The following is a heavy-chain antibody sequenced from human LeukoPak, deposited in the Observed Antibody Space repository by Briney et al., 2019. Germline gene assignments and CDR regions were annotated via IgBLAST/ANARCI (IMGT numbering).Heavy chain of an antibody. CDR2: IYHSGST. CDR3: ARISYSSGWQIDY. J-gene: IGHJ4*02. D-gene: IGHD6-19*01. V-gene: IGHV4-4*02. CDR1: GGSISSSNW. Sequence: SGTLSLTCAVSGGSISSSNWWSWVRQPPGKGLEWIGEIYHSGSTNYNPSLKSRVTISVDKSKNQFSLKLSSVTAADTAVYYCARISYSSGWQIDYWGQGTLVTVSS.